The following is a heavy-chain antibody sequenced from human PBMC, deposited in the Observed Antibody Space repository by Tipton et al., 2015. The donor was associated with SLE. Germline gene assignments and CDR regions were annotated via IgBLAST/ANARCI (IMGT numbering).Heavy chain of an antibody. CDR3: ARDASTIADKNWFDP. J-gene: IGHJ5*02. D-gene: IGHD6-13*01. CDR2: INHSGST. CDR1: GGSFGTYY. Sequence: TLSLTCAVYGGSFGTYYWSWIRQPPGKGLEWIGEINHSGSTNYNPSLKSRVTISVDKSKKQFSLKMRSVTAADTAVYYCARDASTIADKNWFDPWGQGTLVTVSS. V-gene: IGHV4-34*01.